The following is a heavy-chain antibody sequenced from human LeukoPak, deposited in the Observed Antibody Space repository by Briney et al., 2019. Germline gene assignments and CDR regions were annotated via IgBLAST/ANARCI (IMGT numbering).Heavy chain of an antibody. V-gene: IGHV3-30*04. CDR1: GFTFSSYA. D-gene: IGHD6-19*01. J-gene: IGHJ2*01. CDR2: ISYDGSNK. Sequence: GGSLRLSCAASGFTFSSYAMHWVRQAPGKGLEWVAVISYDGSNKYYADSVKGRFTISRDNSKNTLYLQMNSLRAEDTAVYYCARGGTKQWLADWYFDLWGRGTLVTVSS. CDR3: ARGGTKQWLADWYFDL.